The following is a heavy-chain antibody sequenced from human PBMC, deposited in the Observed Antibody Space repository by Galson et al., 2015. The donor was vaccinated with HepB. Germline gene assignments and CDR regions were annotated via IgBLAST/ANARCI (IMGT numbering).Heavy chain of an antibody. CDR1: GLTFTSYA. CDR3: ANCLTRDMSDFNY. CDR2: ISAGGAGT. Sequence: SLRLSCAASGLTFTSYAMTWVRQAPGKGLEWVSSISAGGAGTYYADSVRGRFTISRDNSKNTLYLQMNSLTAADTAVYFCANCLTRDMSDFNYWGQGILVTVSS. J-gene: IGHJ4*02. D-gene: IGHD7-27*01. V-gene: IGHV3-23*01.